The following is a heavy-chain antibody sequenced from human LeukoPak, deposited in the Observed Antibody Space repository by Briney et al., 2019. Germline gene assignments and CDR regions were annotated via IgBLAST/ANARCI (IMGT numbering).Heavy chain of an antibody. CDR3: AKDLQQWLPRPYYFDY. CDR2: ISGSGGST. V-gene: IGHV3-23*01. Sequence: GGSLRLSCAASGFTFSSYGMSWVRQAAGKGLEWDSAISGSGGSTYYADSVKGRFTISRDNSKNTLYLQMNSLRAEDTAVYYCAKDLQQWLPRPYYFDYWGQGTLVTVSS. CDR1: GFTFSSYG. J-gene: IGHJ4*02. D-gene: IGHD6-19*01.